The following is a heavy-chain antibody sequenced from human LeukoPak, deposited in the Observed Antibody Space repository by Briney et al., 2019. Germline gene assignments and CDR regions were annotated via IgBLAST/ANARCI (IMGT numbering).Heavy chain of an antibody. CDR2: ISGSGGST. D-gene: IGHD6-19*01. CDR1: GVTFSSYA. V-gene: IGHV3-23*01. CDR3: AKLKWLEPAALDY. J-gene: IGHJ4*02. Sequence: GGSLRLSCAASGVTFSSYAMSWVRQAPGKGLGWVSAISGSGGSTYYADSVKGRFTISRDNSKNTLYLQMNSLRAEDTAVYYCAKLKWLEPAALDYWGQGTLVTVSS.